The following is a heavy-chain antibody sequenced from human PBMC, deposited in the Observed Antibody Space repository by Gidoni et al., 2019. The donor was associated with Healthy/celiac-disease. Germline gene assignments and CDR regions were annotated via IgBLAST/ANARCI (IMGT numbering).Heavy chain of an antibody. D-gene: IGHD1-26*01. V-gene: IGHV3-23*01. J-gene: IGHJ6*02. CDR1: GFTFSSYA. Sequence: VQLLESGGGLVQPGGSLRLSCAASGFTFSSYAMSWVRQAPGKGLEWVSAISGSGGSTYYADSVKGRFTISRDNSKNTLYLQMNSLRAEDTAVYYCAKVLNSGSLTYYYYGMDVWGQGTTVTVSS. CDR3: AKVLNSGSLTYYYYGMDV. CDR2: ISGSGGST.